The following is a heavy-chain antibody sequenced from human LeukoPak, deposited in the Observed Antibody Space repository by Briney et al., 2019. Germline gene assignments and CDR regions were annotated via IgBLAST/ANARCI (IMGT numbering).Heavy chain of an antibody. CDR3: ARRLIRGYCSSTSCPGAFDI. D-gene: IGHD2-2*01. V-gene: IGHV1-18*01. CDR2: ISVNNGEA. J-gene: IGHJ3*02. Sequence: ASVKVSCKASGYTFSNYDISWVRQAPGQGLEWMGWISVNNGEAKYPQKVQGRVTMTTDTSTSTAYMELRSLRSDDTAVYYCARRLIRGYCSSTSCPGAFDIWGQGTMVTVSS. CDR1: GYTFSNYD.